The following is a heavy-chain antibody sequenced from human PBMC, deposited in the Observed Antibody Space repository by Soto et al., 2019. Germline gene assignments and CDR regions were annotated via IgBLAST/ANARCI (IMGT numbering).Heavy chain of an antibody. CDR2: INPNSGGT. J-gene: IGHJ4*02. Sequence: SSVKVSCKASGYTFTGYYMHWVRQAPGQGLEWMGWINPNSGGTNYAQKFQGRVTMTRDTSISTAYMELSRLRSDDTAVYYCARDGYYYDSSGPYYWGQGTLVTVS. D-gene: IGHD3-22*01. CDR1: GYTFTGYY. CDR3: ARDGYYYDSSGPYY. V-gene: IGHV1-2*02.